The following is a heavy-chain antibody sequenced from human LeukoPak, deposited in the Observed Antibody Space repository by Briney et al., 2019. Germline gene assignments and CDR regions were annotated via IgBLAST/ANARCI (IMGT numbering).Heavy chain of an antibody. CDR3: ARDIQGLRVFDY. J-gene: IGHJ4*02. D-gene: IGHD4-17*01. CDR2: FSAYNGNT. CDR1: GYTFTSYG. Sequence: ASVKVSCKASGYTFTSYGISWVRQAPGQGLEWMGWFSAYNGNTNYAQKLQGRVTMTTDTSTSTAYMELRSLRSDDTAVYYCARDIQGLRVFDYWGQGTLVTVSS. V-gene: IGHV1-18*01.